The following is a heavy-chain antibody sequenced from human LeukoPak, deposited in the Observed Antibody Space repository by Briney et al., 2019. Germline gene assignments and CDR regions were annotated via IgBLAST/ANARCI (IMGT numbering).Heavy chain of an antibody. J-gene: IGHJ6*02. CDR1: GFTFSDYY. D-gene: IGHD2-2*01. V-gene: IGHV3-11*04. CDR3: ARDQLLAPYYYYGMDV. Sequence: GGSLRLSCAASGFTFSDYYMSWIRQAPGKGLEWVSYISSSGSTIYYADSVKGRFTISRDNAKNSLYLQMNSLRAEDTAVYYCARDQLLAPYYYYGMDVWGQGTTVTVSS. CDR2: ISSSGSTI.